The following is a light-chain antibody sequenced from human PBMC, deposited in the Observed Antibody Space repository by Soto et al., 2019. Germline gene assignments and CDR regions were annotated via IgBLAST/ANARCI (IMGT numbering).Light chain of an antibody. CDR1: QGISSA. J-gene: IGKJ3*01. CDR3: QQFNNYPQFT. Sequence: AIQLTQSPSSLSASVGDRVTITCRASQGISSALAWYQQKPGKAPKLLIYDASSLESGVPSRFSGSGSGTDFTLTISSLQPEDFATYYCQQFNNYPQFTLGPGTKVDIK. V-gene: IGKV1D-13*01. CDR2: DAS.